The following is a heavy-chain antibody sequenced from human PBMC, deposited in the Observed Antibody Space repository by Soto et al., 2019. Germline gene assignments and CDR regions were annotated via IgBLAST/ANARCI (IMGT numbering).Heavy chain of an antibody. Sequence: GGSLRLSCAASGFTFSSYGMHWVRQAPGKGLEWVAVISYDGSNKYYADSVKGRFTISRDNSKNTLYLQMNSLRAEDTAVYYCAKGGSSARFLEWPKFAPWGQGTLVTVSS. V-gene: IGHV3-30*18. CDR1: GFTFSSYG. CDR2: ISYDGSNK. CDR3: AKGGSSARFLEWPKFAP. D-gene: IGHD3-3*01. J-gene: IGHJ5*02.